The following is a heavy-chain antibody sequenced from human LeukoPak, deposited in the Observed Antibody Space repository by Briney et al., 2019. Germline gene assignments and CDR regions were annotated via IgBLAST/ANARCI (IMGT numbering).Heavy chain of an antibody. V-gene: IGHV3-23*01. CDR3: AKDKDDYGDHFDY. CDR2: VSGSGGST. D-gene: IGHD4-17*01. Sequence: GGSLRLSCAASGFTFSSYAMSWVRQAPGKGLEWVSVVSGSGGSTYYADSVKGRFTISRDNSKNTLYLQMNSLRAEDTAVYYCAKDKDDYGDHFDYWGQGTLVTVSS. J-gene: IGHJ4*02. CDR1: GFTFSSYA.